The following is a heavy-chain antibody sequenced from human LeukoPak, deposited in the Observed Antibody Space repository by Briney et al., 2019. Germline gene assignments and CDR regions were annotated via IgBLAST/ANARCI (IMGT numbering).Heavy chain of an antibody. V-gene: IGHV4-30-4*01. CDR1: GGSISSGDYY. CDR3: AREMRVCTSISCPSYYFDY. J-gene: IGHJ4*02. CDR2: IYYSGST. Sequence: SETLSLTCTVSGGSISSGDYYWSWIRQPPGKGLEWIGYIYYSGSTYYNPSLKSRVTISVDTSKNQFSLKLSSVTAADTAVYYCAREMRVCTSISCPSYYFDYWGQGTQVTVSS. D-gene: IGHD2-2*01.